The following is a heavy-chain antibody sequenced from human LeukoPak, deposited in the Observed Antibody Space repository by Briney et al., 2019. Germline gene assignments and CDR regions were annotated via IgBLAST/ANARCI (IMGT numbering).Heavy chain of an antibody. D-gene: IGHD2-15*01. CDR1: GFTFSSYG. CDR3: AKDRLVVAYFDY. Sequence: GGSLRLSCAASGFTFSSYGMSWDRQAPGKGLEWVSGISGSGGATYYADSVRGRFTISRDNSKNQLYLQMNSLRAEDTAVYYCAKDRLVVAYFDYWGQGTPVTVSS. V-gene: IGHV3-23*01. J-gene: IGHJ4*02. CDR2: ISGSGGAT.